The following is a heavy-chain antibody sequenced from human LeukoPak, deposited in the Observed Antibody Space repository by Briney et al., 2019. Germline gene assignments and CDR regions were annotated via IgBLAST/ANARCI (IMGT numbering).Heavy chain of an antibody. J-gene: IGHJ5*02. D-gene: IGHD6-19*01. CDR2: IYHSGST. Sequence: PSQTLFLTCAVSGGSISSGGYSWSWIRQPPGKGLEWIGYIYHSGSTYYNPSLKSRVTISVDRSKNQFSLKLSSVTAADTAVYYCARELAGANWFDPWGQGTLVTVSS. CDR1: GGSISSGGYS. V-gene: IGHV4-30-2*01. CDR3: ARELAGANWFDP.